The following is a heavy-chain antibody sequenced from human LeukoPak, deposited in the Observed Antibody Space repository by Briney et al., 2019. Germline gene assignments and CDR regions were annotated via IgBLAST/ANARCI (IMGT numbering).Heavy chain of an antibody. CDR1: GGSFSGYY. CDR2: INHSGST. J-gene: IGHJ3*02. D-gene: IGHD3-10*01. CDR3: ARSDRQRARSGRLEAFDI. Sequence: SETLSLTCAVYGGSFSGYYWSWIRQPPGTGLEWIGEINHSGSTNYNPSLKSRVTISVDTSKNQFSLKLSSVTAADTAVYYCARSDRQRARSGRLEAFDIWGQGTMVTVSS. V-gene: IGHV4-34*01.